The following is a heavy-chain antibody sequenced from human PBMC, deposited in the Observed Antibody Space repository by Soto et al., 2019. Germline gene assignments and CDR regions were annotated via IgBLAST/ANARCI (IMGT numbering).Heavy chain of an antibody. CDR3: AKGYEVSPPVASGWYSQYVYGVDV. D-gene: IGHD6-19*01. CDR1: GFPFKGYA. J-gene: IGHJ6*02. CDR2: ISYDGSNQ. V-gene: IGHV3-30-3*01. Sequence: PGGSLRLACVASGFPFKGYAMHWVRQSPGKGLEWMAFISYDGSNQYYADTVKGRFTFSRDNSKNTLYLQMKSLKPEDTAVYYCAKGYEVSPPVASGWYSQYVYGVDVRGRGITVSLSS.